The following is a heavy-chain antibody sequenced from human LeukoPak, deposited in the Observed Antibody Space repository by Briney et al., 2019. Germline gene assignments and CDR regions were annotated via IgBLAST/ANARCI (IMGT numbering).Heavy chain of an antibody. CDR3: ARDPNGDYVGAFEM. V-gene: IGHV3-23*01. Sequence: SGGSLRLSCAASGFTFTNYAMIWVRQAPGRGLEWVSAIRSGGDGTLYADSVKDRFTISRDNSKNTLFLQVNNMRAEDTAVYYCARDPNGDYVGAFEMWGPGTKVTVS. CDR2: IRSGGDGT. CDR1: GFTFTNYA. J-gene: IGHJ3*02. D-gene: IGHD4-17*01.